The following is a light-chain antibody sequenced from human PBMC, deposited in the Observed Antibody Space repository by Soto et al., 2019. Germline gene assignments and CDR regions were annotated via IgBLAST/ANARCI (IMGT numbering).Light chain of an antibody. Sequence: IQITYSPSILPASVGKRVIITCRASQSISSWLAWYQQKPGKAPKLLIYDASSSESGVPSRFSGSGSGTEFTLTISSLQPDDFATYYCQQYNSYPWTFGQGTKVDIK. V-gene: IGKV1-5*01. CDR2: DAS. CDR3: QQYNSYPWT. J-gene: IGKJ1*01. CDR1: QSISSW.